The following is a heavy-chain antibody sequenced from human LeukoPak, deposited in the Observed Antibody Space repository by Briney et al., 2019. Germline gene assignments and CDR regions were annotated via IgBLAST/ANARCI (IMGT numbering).Heavy chain of an antibody. CDR3: AREAGPGIAAATLPY. V-gene: IGHV1-2*04. D-gene: IGHD6-13*01. CDR1: GYTFTGYY. Sequence: ASVKFSCKASGYTFTGYYMHWVRQAPGQGLEWMGWINPNSGGTNYAQKFQGWVTMTRDTSISTAYMELSRLRSDDTAVYYCAREAGPGIAAATLPYWGQGTLVTVPS. J-gene: IGHJ4*02. CDR2: INPNSGGT.